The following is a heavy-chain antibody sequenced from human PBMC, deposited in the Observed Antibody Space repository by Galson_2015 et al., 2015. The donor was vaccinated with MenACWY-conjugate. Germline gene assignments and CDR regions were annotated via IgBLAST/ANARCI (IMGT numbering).Heavy chain of an antibody. D-gene: IGHD2-15*01. CDR2: IKQDGSEK. Sequence: SLRLSCAASGFTFNNYWMSWVRQVPGKGLEWVATIKQDGSEKYYGDSVRGRFTISRDNAKSSLFLQMNSLRVEDTAVYYCARDHGFYCSHNDCYSPYWGQGTVVTVSS. CDR1: GFTFNNYW. CDR3: ARDHGFYCSHNDCYSPY. V-gene: IGHV3-7*03. J-gene: IGHJ4*02.